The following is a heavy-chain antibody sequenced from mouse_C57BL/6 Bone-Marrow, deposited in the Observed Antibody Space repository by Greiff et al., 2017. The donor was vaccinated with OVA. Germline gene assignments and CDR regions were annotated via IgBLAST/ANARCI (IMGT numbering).Heavy chain of an antibody. D-gene: IGHD2-3*01. CDR3: GRLIDGYYVLDY. J-gene: IGHJ2*01. CDR1: GYTFTDYI. CDR2: IYPVSGET. Sequence: QVHVKQSGAELASPGASVTLSCKASGYTFTDYIMNWVKKRPGQGLEWIGRIYPVSGETNYNQKFMGKATFSVDRSSSTVYMVLNSLTSEDPAVYYCGRLIDGYYVLDYWGQGTTLTVSA. V-gene: IGHV1-11*01.